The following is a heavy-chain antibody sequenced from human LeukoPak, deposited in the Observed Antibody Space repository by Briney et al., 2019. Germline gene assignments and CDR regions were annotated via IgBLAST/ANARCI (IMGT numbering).Heavy chain of an antibody. V-gene: IGHV3-64*04. Sequence: GGSLRLSCSGSGFTFSSYAIHWVRQAPGKGPEYVSVINTSGDKTYYADSVKGRFTISRDNSKNTLYLQMNSLRAEDTAVYYCARAGYSGYDRHFDYWGQGTLVTVSS. CDR1: GFTFSSYA. CDR3: ARAGYSGYDRHFDY. J-gene: IGHJ4*02. CDR2: INTSGDKT. D-gene: IGHD5-12*01.